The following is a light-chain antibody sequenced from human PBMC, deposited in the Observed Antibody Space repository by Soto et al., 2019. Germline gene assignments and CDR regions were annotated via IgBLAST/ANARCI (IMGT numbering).Light chain of an antibody. CDR3: QQSLTIPYT. J-gene: IGKJ2*01. CDR1: QPLSSH. CDR2: AAS. Sequence: DIQMTKSPSSLSGSVRDRVTTTFRATQPLSSHLEWYQQKPGKAPTLLIYAASTLQSVIPSRLSGSGSGTDFTLPVNSLQPEDFATYYCQQSLTIPYTFGQGTKLEIK. V-gene: IGKV1-39*01.